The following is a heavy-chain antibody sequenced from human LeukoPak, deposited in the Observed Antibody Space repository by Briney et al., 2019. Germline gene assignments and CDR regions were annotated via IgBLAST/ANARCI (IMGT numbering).Heavy chain of an antibody. V-gene: IGHV4-61*01. CDR3: ARDPHTTVTTRYNWFDP. D-gene: IGHD4-17*01. Sequence: SETLSLTCTVSGGSISSSSYYWGWIRQPPGKGLEWIGYIYYSGSTNYNPSLKSRVTISVDTSKNQFSLKLSSVTAADTAVYYCARDPHTTVTTRYNWFDPWGQGTLVTVSS. CDR2: IYYSGST. CDR1: GGSISSSSYY. J-gene: IGHJ5*02.